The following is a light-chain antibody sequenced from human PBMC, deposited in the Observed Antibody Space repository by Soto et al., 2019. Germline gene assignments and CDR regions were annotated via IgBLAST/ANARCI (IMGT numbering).Light chain of an antibody. CDR1: QSVSSNY. Sequence: EIVMTQSPATLSLSPGEKAALSCRASQSVSSNYLAWYQRKPGQAPRLLIYDASNRATGIPARFSGSGSGTDFTLTISSLEPEDFAVYYCQQRSNWPPITFGQGTRLEIK. J-gene: IGKJ5*01. CDR3: QQRSNWPPIT. V-gene: IGKV3-11*01. CDR2: DAS.